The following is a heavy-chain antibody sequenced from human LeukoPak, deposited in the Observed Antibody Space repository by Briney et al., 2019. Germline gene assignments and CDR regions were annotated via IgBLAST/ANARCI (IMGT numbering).Heavy chain of an antibody. CDR3: ATANDRGDAFDI. CDR1: GYTFTSYG. V-gene: IGHV1-18*01. J-gene: IGHJ3*02. CDR2: ISAYNGNT. D-gene: IGHD3-22*01. Sequence: ASVKVSCKASGYTFTSYGISWVRQAPGQGLEWMGWISAYNGNTIYAQKFQGRVTMTEDTSTDTAYMELSSLRSEDTAVYYCATANDRGDAFDIWGQGTMVTVSS.